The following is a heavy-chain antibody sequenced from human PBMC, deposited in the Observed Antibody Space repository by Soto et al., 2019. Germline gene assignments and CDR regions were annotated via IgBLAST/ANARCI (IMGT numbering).Heavy chain of an antibody. D-gene: IGHD4-17*01. J-gene: IGHJ6*02. CDR1: GYTFTGYY. Sequence: QVQLVQSGAEVKKPGASVKVSCKASGYTFTGYYMHWVRQAPGQGLEWMGWINPNSGGTNYAQKFQGRVTMTRDTSINTAYMELSRLRSDDTAVYYCARGPPWGVTTKRYGMDVWGQGTTVTVSS. CDR3: ARGPPWGVTTKRYGMDV. CDR2: INPNSGGT. V-gene: IGHV1-2*02.